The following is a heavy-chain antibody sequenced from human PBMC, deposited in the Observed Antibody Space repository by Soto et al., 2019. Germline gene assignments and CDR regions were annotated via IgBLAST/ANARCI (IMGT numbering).Heavy chain of an antibody. D-gene: IGHD1-26*01. Sequence: ASVKVSFKASGYTFTSYAMHWVRHATGQRREWMGWINAGNGNTKYSQKFQGRANITRDTSASTAYMELSSLRSEDTAVYYCARGGSGSYFNWFDSWGQGFLVSVS. CDR3: ARGGSGSYFNWFDS. V-gene: IGHV1-3*01. CDR2: INAGNGNT. CDR1: GYTFTSYA. J-gene: IGHJ5*01.